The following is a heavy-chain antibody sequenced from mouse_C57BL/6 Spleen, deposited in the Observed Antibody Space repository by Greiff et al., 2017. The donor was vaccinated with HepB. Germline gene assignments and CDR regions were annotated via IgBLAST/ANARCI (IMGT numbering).Heavy chain of an antibody. Sequence: QVQLKQPGAELVKPGASVKVSCKASGYTFTSYWMHWVKQRPGQGLEWIGRIHPSDSDTNYNQKFKGKATLTVDKSSSTAYMQLSSLTSEDSAVYYCAIYGITTVVSYYFDYWGQGTTLTVSS. CDR1: GYTFTSYW. CDR3: AIYGITTVVSYYFDY. CDR2: IHPSDSDT. D-gene: IGHD1-1*01. V-gene: IGHV1-74*01. J-gene: IGHJ2*01.